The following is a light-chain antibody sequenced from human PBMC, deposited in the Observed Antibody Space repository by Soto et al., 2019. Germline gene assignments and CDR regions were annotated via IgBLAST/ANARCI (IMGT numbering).Light chain of an antibody. CDR2: ETN. J-gene: IGLJ1*01. CDR3: ATWDRSLSVGV. CDR1: SSNFGSNS. V-gene: IGLV1-51*02. Sequence: QSVLTQPPSVSATPGRKVTISCSGSSSNFGSNSVSWYQQLPGTAPKLLVYETNRRPSGIPDRFSGSKSGTSATLGITGLQTGDEADYYCATWDRSLSVGVFGTGTKLTVL.